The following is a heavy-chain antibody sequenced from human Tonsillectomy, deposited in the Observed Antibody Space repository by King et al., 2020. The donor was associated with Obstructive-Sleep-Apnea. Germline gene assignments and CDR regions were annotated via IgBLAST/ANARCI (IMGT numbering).Heavy chain of an antibody. Sequence: VQLVESGGGLVKPGGSLRLSCAASGFTFSSYSMNWVRQAPGKGLEWVSSISISISYIDYADSVKGRFTISRDNAKNSLYLQMNSLRAEDTAVYYCARGAGQYYYDSSGYYYFDYWGQGTLVTVSS. CDR3: ARGAGQYYYDSSGYYYFDY. CDR2: ISISISYI. D-gene: IGHD3-22*01. J-gene: IGHJ4*02. V-gene: IGHV3-21*01. CDR1: GFTFSSYS.